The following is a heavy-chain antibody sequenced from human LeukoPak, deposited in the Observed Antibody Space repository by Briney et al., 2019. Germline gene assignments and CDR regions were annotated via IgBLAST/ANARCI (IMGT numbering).Heavy chain of an antibody. CDR2: IIPILGIA. CDR1: GGTFSSYA. Sequence: SVKVSCKASGGTFSSYAISWVRQAPGQGLEWMGRIIPILGIANYAQKFQGRVTITADKSTSTAYMELSSLRSEDTAVYYCARRQSDSYYYYGMDVWGQGTTVTVSS. V-gene: IGHV1-69*04. J-gene: IGHJ6*02. D-gene: IGHD5-24*01. CDR3: ARRQSDSYYYYGMDV.